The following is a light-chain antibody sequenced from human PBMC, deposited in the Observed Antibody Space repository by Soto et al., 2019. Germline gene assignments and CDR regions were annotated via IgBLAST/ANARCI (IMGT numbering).Light chain of an antibody. Sequence: QLVLTQSPSASASLGASVKLTCTLSSGHSSYAIAWHQQQPEKGPRYLMKLNSDGSHSKGDGIPDRFSGSSSGAERYLTISSLQSEDEADYYCQTWGTGIRGVFGTGPKVTVL. V-gene: IGLV4-69*01. CDR2: LNSDGSH. CDR1: SGHSSYA. CDR3: QTWGTGIRGV. J-gene: IGLJ1*01.